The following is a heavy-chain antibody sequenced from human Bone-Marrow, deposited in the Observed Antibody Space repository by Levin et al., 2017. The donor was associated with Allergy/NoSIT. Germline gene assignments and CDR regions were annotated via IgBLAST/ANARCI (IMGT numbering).Heavy chain of an antibody. CDR2: LHYTGTT. CDR1: GDSVTTNTYH. CDR3: ARDGYCSSVTCGPYGMGV. V-gene: IGHV4-39*01. D-gene: IGHD2-15*01. J-gene: IGHJ6*01. Sequence: RSQTLSLTCIVSGDSVTTNTYHWAWIRQAPGKAPEWIGSLHYTGTTKYHPSLQSRVTISVDTSKNEFSLRLTSVTVADTAVYFCARDGYCSSVTCGPYGMGVWGQGTTVIVSS.